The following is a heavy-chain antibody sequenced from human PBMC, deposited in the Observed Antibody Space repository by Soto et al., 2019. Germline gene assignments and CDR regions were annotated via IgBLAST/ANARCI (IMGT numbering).Heavy chain of an antibody. V-gene: IGHV4-59*01. CDR3: ARQEAVPGTPFDS. J-gene: IGHJ4*02. CDR2: VYFSGST. Sequence: QERLQESGPGLVKPSETLSLTCSVSGGSINGYYWNWIRQPPGKGLEWLGNVYFSGSTHYNPSLEARLTISVDTSKKQISLTLRSVTAADTAVYYCARQEAVPGTPFDSWGQGTLVSVSS. CDR1: GGSINGYY. D-gene: IGHD6-19*01.